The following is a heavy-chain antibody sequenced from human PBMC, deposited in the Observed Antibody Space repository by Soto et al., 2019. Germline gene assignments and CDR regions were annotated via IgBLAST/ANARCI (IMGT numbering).Heavy chain of an antibody. Sequence: EVQLLESGGGLVQPGGSLRLSCAASGFTFSNYAMNWVRQSPGKGLEWVSAVSGTGSTTYYADSVKGRFSISRDNSRNTLYLQMNRLRAEDTAVYYCAKDDGSGRLYYIDVWVKVTTVTVSS. D-gene: IGHD3-10*01. V-gene: IGHV3-23*01. CDR2: VSGTGSTT. J-gene: IGHJ6*03. CDR1: GFTFSNYA. CDR3: AKDDGSGRLYYIDV.